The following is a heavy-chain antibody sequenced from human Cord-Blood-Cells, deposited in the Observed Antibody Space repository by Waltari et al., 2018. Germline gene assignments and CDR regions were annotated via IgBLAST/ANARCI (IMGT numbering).Heavy chain of an antibody. J-gene: IGHJ3*02. CDR1: GGTFSSYA. CDR2: IIPIFGTA. D-gene: IGHD3-10*01. CDR3: ARDRYGSGSYGSFAFDI. V-gene: IGHV1-69*01. Sequence: QVQLVQSGAEVKKPGSSVKVSCKASGGTFSSYAISWVRQAPGQGLEWMGGIIPIFGTANYAQKFQGRVTITADESTSTAYMELSSLRSEDTAVYYCARDRYGSGSYGSFAFDIWSQGTMVTVSS.